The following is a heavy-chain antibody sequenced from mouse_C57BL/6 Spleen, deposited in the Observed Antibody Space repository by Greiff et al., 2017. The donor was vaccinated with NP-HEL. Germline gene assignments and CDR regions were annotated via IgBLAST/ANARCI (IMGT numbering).Heavy chain of an antibody. CDR2: IRNKANGYTT. V-gene: IGHV7-3*01. Sequence: EVMLVESGGGLVQPGGSLSLSCAASGFTFTDYYMSWVRQPPGKALEWLGFIRNKANGYTTEYSASVKGRFTISRDNSQSILYLQMNALGAEDSATYYCARYEGRWFAYWGQGTLVTVSA. J-gene: IGHJ3*01. CDR3: ARYEGRWFAY. D-gene: IGHD3-3*01. CDR1: GFTFTDYY.